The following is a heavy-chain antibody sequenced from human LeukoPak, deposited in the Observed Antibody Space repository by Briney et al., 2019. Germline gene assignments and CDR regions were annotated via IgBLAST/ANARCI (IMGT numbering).Heavy chain of an antibody. J-gene: IGHJ5*02. CDR2: IYHSGST. CDR3: ARLKQWLDWFDP. Sequence: PSETLSLTCTVSGYSISSGYYWGWIRQPPGKGLEWIGSIYHSGSTYYNPSLKSRVTISVDTSKNQFSLKLSSVTAADTAVYYCARLKQWLDWFDPWGQGTLVTVSS. V-gene: IGHV4-38-2*02. D-gene: IGHD6-19*01. CDR1: GYSISSGYY.